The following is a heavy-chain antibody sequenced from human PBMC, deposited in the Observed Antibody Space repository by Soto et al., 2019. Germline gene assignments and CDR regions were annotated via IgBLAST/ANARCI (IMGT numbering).Heavy chain of an antibody. CDR3: AINAMAAAGIGRTYYYGMDV. J-gene: IGHJ6*02. CDR2: IYYSGST. D-gene: IGHD6-13*01. Sequence: SETLSLTCTVSGGSISSSSYYWGWIRQPPGKGLEWIGSIYYSGSTYYNPSLKSGVTISVDTSKNQFSLKLSSVTDADTAVYYCAINAMAAAGIGRTYYYGMDVWGQGTTVTVSS. CDR1: GGSISSSSYY. V-gene: IGHV4-39*01.